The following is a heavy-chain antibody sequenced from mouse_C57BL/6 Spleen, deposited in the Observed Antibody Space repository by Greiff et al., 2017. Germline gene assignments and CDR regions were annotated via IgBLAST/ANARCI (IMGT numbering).Heavy chain of an antibody. V-gene: IGHV14-2*01. Sequence: VQLQQSGAELVKPGASVKLSCTASGFNIKDYYMHWVKQRTEQGLEWIGRIDPEDGETKSAPKFQGKATITADTSSNTAYLQLSSLTSEDTAVYYCARGAYGSIPYYFDYWGQGTTLTVSS. D-gene: IGHD1-1*01. J-gene: IGHJ2*01. CDR1: GFNIKDYY. CDR3: ARGAYGSIPYYFDY. CDR2: IDPEDGET.